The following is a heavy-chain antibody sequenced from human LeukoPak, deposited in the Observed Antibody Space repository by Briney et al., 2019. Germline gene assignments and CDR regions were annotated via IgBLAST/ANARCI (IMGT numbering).Heavy chain of an antibody. CDR1: GFTFSSYA. V-gene: IGHV3-23*01. D-gene: IGHD3-3*01. J-gene: IGHJ4*02. CDR2: ISGSGGST. Sequence: GGSLRLSCAASGFTFSSYAMSWVRQAPGKGLEWVSVISGSGGSTYYADSVKGRFTISRDNSKNTLYQQMNSLRAEDTAVYYCAKGEAFNDFWSGSLAHFDFWGQGPLVTVSS. CDR3: AKGEAFNDFWSGSLAHFDF.